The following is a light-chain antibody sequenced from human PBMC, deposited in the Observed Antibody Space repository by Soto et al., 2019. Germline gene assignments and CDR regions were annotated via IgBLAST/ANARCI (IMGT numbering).Light chain of an antibody. CDR3: AAWDAGLNGVV. Sequence: QSALTQPPSVSGTPGQRVTVSCSGSSSNIGGNTVNWYLQLPGTAPKLLIHSDHQRPSGVPDRFSGSKSGTSASLDISGLQTQDEGDYYCAAWDAGLNGVVFGGGTKVTVL. CDR1: SSNIGGNT. CDR2: SDH. J-gene: IGLJ2*01. V-gene: IGLV1-44*01.